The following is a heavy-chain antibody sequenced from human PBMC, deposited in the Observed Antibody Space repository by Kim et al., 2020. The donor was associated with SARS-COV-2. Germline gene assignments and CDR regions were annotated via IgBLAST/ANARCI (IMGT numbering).Heavy chain of an antibody. CDR2: INPSGGST. V-gene: IGHV1-46*01. CDR3: ARIGYCSSTSCWDYSYYGMDV. J-gene: IGHJ6*02. CDR1: GYTFTSYY. D-gene: IGHD2-2*01. Sequence: ASVKVSCKASGYTFTSYYMHWVRQAPGQGLEWMGIINPSGGSTSYAQKFQGRVTMTRDTSTSTVYMELSSLRSEDTAVYYCARIGYCSSTSCWDYSYYGMDVWGQGTTVTVSS.